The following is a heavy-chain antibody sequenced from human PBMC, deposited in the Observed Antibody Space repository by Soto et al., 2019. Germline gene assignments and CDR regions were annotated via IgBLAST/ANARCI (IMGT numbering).Heavy chain of an antibody. J-gene: IGHJ3*02. CDR2: MNPNSGNT. Sequence: GASVKLSCKASGYTFTSYDINWVRQATGQGLEWMGWMNPNSGNTGYAQKFQGRVTMTRNTSISTAYMELSSLRSEDTAVYYCARCIKYYDSGDDAFDIWCPGPMGTV. CDR3: ARCIKYYDSGDDAFDI. CDR1: GYTFTSYD. V-gene: IGHV1-8*01. D-gene: IGHD3-10*01.